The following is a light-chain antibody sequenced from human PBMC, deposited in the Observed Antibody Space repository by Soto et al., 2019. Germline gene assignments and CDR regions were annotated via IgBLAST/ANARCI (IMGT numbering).Light chain of an antibody. CDR3: QDSYSSRLT. V-gene: IGKV1-39*01. Sequence: DIQMTQSPSSLSASVGDRVTITCRASQSISSYLNWYQQKPGKAPKLLIYAASSLQSGITSRFIVSGSSTDSTLTIITVQTEDFATYYCQDSYSSRLTCGPGTKVDIK. J-gene: IGKJ3*01. CDR2: AAS. CDR1: QSISSY.